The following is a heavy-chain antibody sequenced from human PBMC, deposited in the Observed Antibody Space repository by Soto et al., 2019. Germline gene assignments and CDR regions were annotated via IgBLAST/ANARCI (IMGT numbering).Heavy chain of an antibody. V-gene: IGHV3-21*01. D-gene: IGHD6-13*01. Sequence: EVQLVESGGGLVKPGGSLRLSCAASGFTFSSYSMNWVRQAPGKGLEWVSSISSSSSYIYYADSVKGRFTISRDNAKNALYLQMNSLRAEDTAVYYCARDGGGGAAAGNWFDPWGQGTLVTVSS. CDR1: GFTFSSYS. CDR3: ARDGGGGAAAGNWFDP. CDR2: ISSSSSYI. J-gene: IGHJ5*02.